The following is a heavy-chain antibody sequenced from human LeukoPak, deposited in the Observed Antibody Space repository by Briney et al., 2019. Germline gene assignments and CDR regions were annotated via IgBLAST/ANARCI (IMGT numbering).Heavy chain of an antibody. Sequence: GGSLRLSCAASGFIFSSYAMSWVRQAPGKGLEWVSTISASGGTTYYADSVKGRFTISRDNSRNTLYVQMNSLRAEDTAVYYCAKKRYHDSRCQEDSLDHWGQETLVNVSS. CDR2: ISASGGTT. V-gene: IGHV3-23*01. CDR1: GFIFSSYA. J-gene: IGHJ4*01. CDR3: AKKRYHDSRCQEDSLDH. D-gene: IGHD3-22*01.